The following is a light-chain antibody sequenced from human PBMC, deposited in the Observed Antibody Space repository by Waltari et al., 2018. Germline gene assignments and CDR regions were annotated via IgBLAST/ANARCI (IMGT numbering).Light chain of an antibody. CDR2: WAS. J-gene: IGKJ4*01. Sequence: DIVLTQSPASLAVSLGERATIHCKSSQSVLDTSNNKNFLSWYQQRPGQPPTLLVYWASIRQSGIPDRFTGSGSGTDFTLTISNFQAEDVAVYYCHQYSATPLTFGGGTKVEMK. V-gene: IGKV4-1*01. CDR3: HQYSATPLT. CDR1: QSVLDTSNNKNF.